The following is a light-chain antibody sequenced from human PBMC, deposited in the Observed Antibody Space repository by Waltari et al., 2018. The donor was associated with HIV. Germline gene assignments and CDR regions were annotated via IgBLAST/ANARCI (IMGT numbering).Light chain of an antibody. V-gene: IGLV3-25*03. Sequence: SYELTQPPSVSVSPGQTARITCSGDALPKQQAYWYQQKAGQDPVLVIYKDSERPSGIPERFSGSSSGTTVTLTISGVQAEDEADYYCESADSSLWVFGGGTKLTVL. CDR1: ALPKQQ. J-gene: IGLJ3*02. CDR2: KDS. CDR3: ESADSSLWV.